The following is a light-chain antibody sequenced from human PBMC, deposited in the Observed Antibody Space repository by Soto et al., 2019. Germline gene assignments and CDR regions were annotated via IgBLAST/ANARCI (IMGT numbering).Light chain of an antibody. CDR2: GAS. CDR1: QSVGSSY. Sequence: EIVLTQSPGTLWLSPGERATLSCRASQSVGSSYLVWYQQKPGQAPRLLIYGASNRATGIPYRFSGSGSGTDFTLTISRLEPEDFAVYYCQQFGSSPRTFGQGTKVEVK. V-gene: IGKV3-20*01. CDR3: QQFGSSPRT. J-gene: IGKJ1*01.